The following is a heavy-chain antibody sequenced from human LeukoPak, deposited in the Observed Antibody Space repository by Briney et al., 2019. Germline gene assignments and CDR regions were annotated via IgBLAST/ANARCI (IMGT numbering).Heavy chain of an antibody. V-gene: IGHV4-61*02. D-gene: IGHD1-26*01. J-gene: IGHJ4*02. CDR2: IYTSGST. CDR3: ARGGSYYAVGDY. CDR1: GGSISSGSYY. Sequence: SETLSLTCTVSGGSISSGSYYWSWIRQPAGKGLEWIGRIYTSGSTNYNPSLKSRVTISVDTSKNQFSLKLSSVTAADTAVYYCARGGSYYAVGDYWGQGTLVTVSS.